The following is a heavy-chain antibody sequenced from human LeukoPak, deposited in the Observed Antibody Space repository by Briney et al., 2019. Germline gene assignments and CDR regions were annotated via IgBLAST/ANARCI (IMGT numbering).Heavy chain of an antibody. Sequence: AGGSLRLSCAASGFTFSSYWMSSVPQAPGKGLEWVATIKQDGSEKYYVDSVKGRFTISRDNAKNSMYLQMNSLRAEDTAVYYCARRYCSSTSCRSFDYWGQGTLVTVSS. D-gene: IGHD2-2*01. CDR1: GFTFSSYW. CDR3: ARRYCSSTSCRSFDY. J-gene: IGHJ4*02. V-gene: IGHV3-7*01. CDR2: IKQDGSEK.